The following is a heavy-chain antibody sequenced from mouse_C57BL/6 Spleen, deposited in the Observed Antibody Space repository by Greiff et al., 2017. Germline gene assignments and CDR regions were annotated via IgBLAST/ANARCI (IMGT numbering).Heavy chain of an antibody. Sequence: EVKLVESGGGLVKPGGSLKLSCAASGFTFSSYAMSWVRQTPEKRLEWVATISDGGSYTYYPDNVKGRFTITRDNAKNNRYLQMSHLKSEDTAMYYCARDSIYDGYFPCSFDVWGTGTTVTVSS. D-gene: IGHD2-3*01. CDR2: ISDGGSYT. CDR3: ARDSIYDGYFPCSFDV. CDR1: GFTFSSYA. V-gene: IGHV5-4*01. J-gene: IGHJ1*03.